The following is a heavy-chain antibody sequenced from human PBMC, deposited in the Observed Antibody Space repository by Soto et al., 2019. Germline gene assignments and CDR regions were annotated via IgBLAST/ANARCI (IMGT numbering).Heavy chain of an antibody. V-gene: IGHV4-30-2*01. D-gene: IGHD6-6*01. CDR1: GGSISSGGYS. Sequence: QLQLQESGSGLVKPSQTLSFTCAVSGGSISSGGYSWSWIRQPPGKGLEWIGYIYHSGSTYYNPSLKSRVTISVDRSKNQFSLKLSSVTAADTAVYYCAGGIAARPLGYWGQGTLVTVSS. CDR3: AGGIAARPLGY. CDR2: IYHSGST. J-gene: IGHJ4*02.